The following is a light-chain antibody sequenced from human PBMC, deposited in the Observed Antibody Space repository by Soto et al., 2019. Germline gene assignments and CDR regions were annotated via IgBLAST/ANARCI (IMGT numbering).Light chain of an antibody. CDR3: SSYTSSNTLV. CDR2: EVS. J-gene: IGLJ2*01. CDR1: SSDVGAYNY. Sequence: QSALTQPASVSGSPGQSITISCTGTSSDVGAYNYVSWYQQHPGKAPKLMIFEVSDRPSGVSNRFSGSKSGNTASLTISGLQAEDEADXYCSSYTSSNTLVFGGGTKLTVL. V-gene: IGLV2-14*01.